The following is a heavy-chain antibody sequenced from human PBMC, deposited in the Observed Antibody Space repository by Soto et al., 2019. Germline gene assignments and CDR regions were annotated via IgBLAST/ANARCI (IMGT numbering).Heavy chain of an antibody. Sequence: PSETLSLTCTVSGGSISNYYWSWIRQPPRKGLEWIGYIYYSGSTNYNPSLKSRVTISVDTSKNQFSLKLSSVTAADTAVYYCASSGSYPYYFDYWGQGTLVTVSS. V-gene: IGHV4-59*01. J-gene: IGHJ4*02. CDR3: ASSGSYPYYFDY. CDR1: GGSISNYY. CDR2: IYYSGST. D-gene: IGHD1-26*01.